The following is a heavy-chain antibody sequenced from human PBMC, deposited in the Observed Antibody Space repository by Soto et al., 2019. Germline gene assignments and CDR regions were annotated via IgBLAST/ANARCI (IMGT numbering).Heavy chain of an antibody. Sequence: SETLSLTCTVSGGSISNFYWIWIRQPPGKGLEWIGYISYSGNTNYNPSLKSRVSISVDTSKNQFSLKLRSVTAADTAVYYCASDRSSGWDQGYGMDVWGQGTTVTVSS. CDR2: ISYSGNT. CDR3: ASDRSSGWDQGYGMDV. D-gene: IGHD6-19*01. CDR1: GGSISNFY. V-gene: IGHV4-59*01. J-gene: IGHJ6*02.